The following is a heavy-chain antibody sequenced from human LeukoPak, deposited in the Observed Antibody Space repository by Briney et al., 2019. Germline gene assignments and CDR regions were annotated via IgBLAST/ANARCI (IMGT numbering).Heavy chain of an antibody. CDR3: VKDTGTGYRYGEFDY. CDR1: GFTFSGYA. V-gene: IGHV3-64D*09. D-gene: IGHD5-18*01. Sequence: GGSLRLSCSASGFTFSGYAMHWVRQAPGKGLEYVSAISSNGGSTCYADSLKGRFTISRSNSKNTLYLQMSSLRAEDTAVYYCVKDTGTGYRYGEFDYWGQGTLVTVSS. J-gene: IGHJ4*02. CDR2: ISSNGGST.